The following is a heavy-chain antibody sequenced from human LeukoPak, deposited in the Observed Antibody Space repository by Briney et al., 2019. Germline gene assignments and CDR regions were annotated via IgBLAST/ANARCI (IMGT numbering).Heavy chain of an antibody. V-gene: IGHV3-23*01. J-gene: IGHJ5*02. CDR2: ISGSGGST. Sequence: GGSLRLSCAASGFTFSSYAMSWVRQAPGKGLEWVPAISGSGGSTYYADSVKGRFTISRDNSKNTLYLQMNSLRAEGTAVYYCAKDCGTIFGVVTINWFDPWGQGTLVTVSS. CDR1: GFTFSSYA. CDR3: AKDCGTIFGVVTINWFDP. D-gene: IGHD3-3*01.